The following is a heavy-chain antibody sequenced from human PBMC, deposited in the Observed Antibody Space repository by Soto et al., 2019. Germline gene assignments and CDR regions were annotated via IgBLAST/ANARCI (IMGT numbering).Heavy chain of an antibody. Sequence: QVQLVQSGAEVKKPGSSVKVSCRASGGHFDRFALSWLRQAHGQGLEWMGGIIPFLSATTYAHKFQGRVTITADESANTLHLELRSLTSDDTAVYYCARGEDDYGDFGSMDVWGQGTSVTVSS. CDR3: ARGEDDYGDFGSMDV. D-gene: IGHD4-17*01. CDR1: GGHFDRFA. CDR2: IIPFLSAT. V-gene: IGHV1-69*01. J-gene: IGHJ6*02.